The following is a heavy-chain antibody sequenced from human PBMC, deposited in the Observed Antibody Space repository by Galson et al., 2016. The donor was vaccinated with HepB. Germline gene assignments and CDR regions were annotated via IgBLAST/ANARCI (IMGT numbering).Heavy chain of an antibody. CDR1: GDSISTNIYY. CDR3: ARHAYSSVFWYFDL. D-gene: IGHD6-19*01. Sequence: SETLSLTCTVSGDSISTNIYYWGWIRQPPGKGLEWIGTIYYSGSTYNNPSLRSRLTISVDTSKTQFSLKLSSVTAADTAVYYCARHAYSSVFWYFDLWGRGTLVTVSS. J-gene: IGHJ2*01. V-gene: IGHV4-39*01. CDR2: IYYSGST.